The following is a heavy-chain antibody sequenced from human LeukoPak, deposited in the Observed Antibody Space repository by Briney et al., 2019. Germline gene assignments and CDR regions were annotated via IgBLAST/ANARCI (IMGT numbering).Heavy chain of an antibody. J-gene: IGHJ6*02. D-gene: IGHD6-19*01. CDR2: ISSSGSTI. CDR3: ARVDNGAVARQYYYYGMDV. Sequence: GGSLRLSCAASGFTFSSYEMNWVRQAPGKGLEWVSYISSSGSTIYYADSVKGRLTISRDNAKNSLYLQMNSLRAEDTAVYYCARVDNGAVARQYYYYGMDVWGQGTTVTVSS. V-gene: IGHV3-48*03. CDR1: GFTFSSYE.